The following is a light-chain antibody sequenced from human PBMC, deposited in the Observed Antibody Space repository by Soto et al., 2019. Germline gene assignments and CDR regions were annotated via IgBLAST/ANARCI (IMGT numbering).Light chain of an antibody. CDR1: QSVGSN. CDR2: GAS. CDR3: QQYKNGWT. Sequence: EIVMTQSPATLSVSPGERATLSFRASQSVGSNLACYQQKPGQTPRLLIYGASTRATGIPARFSGSGSGTEFTLTISSLQSEDFAVYYCQQYKNGWTFGQGTKVDIK. J-gene: IGKJ1*01. V-gene: IGKV3-15*01.